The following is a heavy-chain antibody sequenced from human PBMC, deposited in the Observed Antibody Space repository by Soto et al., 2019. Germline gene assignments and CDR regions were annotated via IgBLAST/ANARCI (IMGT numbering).Heavy chain of an antibody. V-gene: IGHV1-18*04. Sequence: VSCKASGYAFTSYGIRWVRQASGQGLEWMGWISAYNGNTNSAQTLQGRVTMTTDTSTSTAYMELRSLRSDDTAVYYCARDSFIVVVPAPNWFDPWGQGTLVTFSS. J-gene: IGHJ5*02. CDR3: ARDSFIVVVPAPNWFDP. CDR2: ISAYNGNT. D-gene: IGHD2-2*01. CDR1: GYAFTSYG.